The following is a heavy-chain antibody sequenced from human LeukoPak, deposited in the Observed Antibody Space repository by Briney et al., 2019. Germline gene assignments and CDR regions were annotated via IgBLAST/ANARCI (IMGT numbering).Heavy chain of an antibody. V-gene: IGHV4-34*01. CDR3: ARGRPGDHRTGGTFDY. CDR2: INHSGST. D-gene: IGHD4-17*01. CDR1: GGSFSGYY. J-gene: IGHJ4*02. Sequence: SETLSLTCAVYGGSFSGYYWSWIRQPPGKGLEWIGEINHSGSTNYNPSLKSRVTISVDTSKNQFSLKLSSVTAADTAVYYCARGRPGDHRTGGTFDYWGQGTLVTVSS.